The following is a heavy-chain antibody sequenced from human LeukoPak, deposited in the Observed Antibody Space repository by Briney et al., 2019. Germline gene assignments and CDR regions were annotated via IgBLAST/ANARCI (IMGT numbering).Heavy chain of an antibody. D-gene: IGHD3-10*02. CDR1: GGSISGYY. V-gene: IGHV4-59*01. CDR3: ARDGGLYYYDRGGWFDP. Sequence: PSETLSLTCTVSGGSISGYYWSWIRQPPGKGLEWIGYIYYSGSTNYNPSLKSRVTISVDTSKNQFSLKLSSVTAADTAVYYCARDGGLYYYDRGGWFDPWGLGTLVTVSS. J-gene: IGHJ5*02. CDR2: IYYSGST.